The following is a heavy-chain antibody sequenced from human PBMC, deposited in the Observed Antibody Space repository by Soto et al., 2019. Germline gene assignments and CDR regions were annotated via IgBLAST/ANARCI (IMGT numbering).Heavy chain of an antibody. CDR1: GFTFSSYA. V-gene: IGHV3-23*01. CDR2: ISGSGGST. Sequence: GGSLRLSCAASGFTFSSYAMSWVRQAPGKGLEWVSAISGSGGSTYYADSVKGRFTISRDNSKNTLYLQMNSLRAEDTAVYYCAKHTVTSSYYYYGVDVSGQGTTVTVSS. CDR3: AKHTVTSSYYYYGVDV. J-gene: IGHJ6*01. D-gene: IGHD4-17*01.